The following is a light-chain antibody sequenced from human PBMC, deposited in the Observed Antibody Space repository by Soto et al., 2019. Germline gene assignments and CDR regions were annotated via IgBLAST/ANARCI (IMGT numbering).Light chain of an antibody. V-gene: IGLV1-47*01. CDR1: SSNIGSNY. J-gene: IGLJ1*01. CDR2: RNN. CDR3: AAWDDSLSGLYV. Sequence: QSVLTQPPSASGTHGQGVTISCSGSSSNIGSNYVYWYQQLPGTAPKLLIYRNNQRPSGVPDRFSGSKSGTSASLAISGLRSEDEADYYCAAWDDSLSGLYVFGTGTKVTVL.